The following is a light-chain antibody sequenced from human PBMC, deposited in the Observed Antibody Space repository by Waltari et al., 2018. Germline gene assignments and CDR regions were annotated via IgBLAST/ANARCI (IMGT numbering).Light chain of an antibody. CDR1: QSVGNS. CDR3: QHYVRLPAT. CDR2: GAS. V-gene: IGKV3-20*01. Sequence: EIVLTQSPGTLSVSPGEGATLSCRASQSVGNSLAWYQQKPGQAPRLLIYGASSRAAGIPDRFSGSGSGTDFSLTISRLEPEDFAVYYCQHYVRLPATFGQGTKVEVK. J-gene: IGKJ1*01.